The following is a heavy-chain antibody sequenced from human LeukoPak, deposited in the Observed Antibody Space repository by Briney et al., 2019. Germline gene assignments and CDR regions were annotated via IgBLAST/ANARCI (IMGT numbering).Heavy chain of an antibody. D-gene: IGHD5-12*01. J-gene: IGHJ6*03. CDR2: LTSTGQTI. V-gene: IGHV3-11*01. Sequence: GGSLRLSCAASGFTFSDHSMCWIRQAPGKGLEWVSYLTSTGQTIYYSDSVKGRFTISRDNAKNSLFLQLNSLRADDTAVYFCARGLKWPTSYYHTDVWGKGTTVTVSS. CDR3: ARGLKWPTSYYHTDV. CDR1: GFTFSDHS.